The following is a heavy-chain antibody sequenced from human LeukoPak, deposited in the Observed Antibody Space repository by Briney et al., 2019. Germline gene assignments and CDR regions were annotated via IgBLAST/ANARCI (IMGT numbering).Heavy chain of an antibody. Sequence: GASVKVSCKASGYTFTGYYMHWARQAPGQGLEWMGWINPNSGGTNYAQKFQGRVTMTRDTSISTAYMELSRLRSDDTAVYYCARDRREYQLLSPTSFDYWGQGTLVTVSS. CDR1: GYTFTGYY. D-gene: IGHD2-2*01. CDR3: ARDRREYQLLSPTSFDY. V-gene: IGHV1-2*02. CDR2: INPNSGGT. J-gene: IGHJ4*02.